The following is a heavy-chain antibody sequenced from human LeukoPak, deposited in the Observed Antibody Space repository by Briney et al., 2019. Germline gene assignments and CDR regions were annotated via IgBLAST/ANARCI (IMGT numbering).Heavy chain of an antibody. CDR2: ISSSGSTI. V-gene: IGHV3-48*03. J-gene: IGHJ4*02. Sequence: PGGALRLSCAASGFTFSDHGMQWVRHAPRRGQEWVSFISSSGSTISYADSVKGRFTISRDNAKNSLYLQMNSLRGEDTALYYCARDRSEDRFDYWGQGTLVTVSS. CDR1: GFTFSDHG. CDR3: ARDRSEDRFDY. D-gene: IGHD1-26*01.